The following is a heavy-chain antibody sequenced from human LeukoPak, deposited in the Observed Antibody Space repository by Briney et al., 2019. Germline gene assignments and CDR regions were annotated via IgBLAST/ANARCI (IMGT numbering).Heavy chain of an antibody. Sequence: GGSLRLSCAASEFDFSSHAMTWVRQAPGKGLEWVSAISISGSKTYYADSVKGRFTISRDNSKNTLYLQMNSLRADDTAVYYCANEIRPNDYWGQGTQVTVSS. D-gene: IGHD4-17*01. CDR3: ANEIRPNDY. CDR1: EFDFSSHA. CDR2: ISISGSKT. V-gene: IGHV3-23*01. J-gene: IGHJ4*02.